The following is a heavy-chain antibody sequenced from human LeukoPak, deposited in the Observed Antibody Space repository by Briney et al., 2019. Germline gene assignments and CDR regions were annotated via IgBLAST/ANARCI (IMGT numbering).Heavy chain of an antibody. V-gene: IGHV4-34*01. CDR3: ARATTVVPYYFDY. CDR1: GGSFSGYY. J-gene: IGHJ4*02. Sequence: PPETLSLTCAVYGGSFSGYYWSWIRQPPGKGLEWIGEINHSGSTYYNPSLKSRVTISVDTSKNQFSLKLSSVTAADTAVYYCARATTVVPYYFDYWGQGTLVTVSS. D-gene: IGHD4-23*01. CDR2: INHSGST.